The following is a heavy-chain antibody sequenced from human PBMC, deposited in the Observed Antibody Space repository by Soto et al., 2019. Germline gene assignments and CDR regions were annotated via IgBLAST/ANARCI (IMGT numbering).Heavy chain of an antibody. CDR1: GCSISSSNW. Sequence: XETLSLTCSVSGCSISSSNWWTWVRQPPGMGLEWIGEIYHTGSTNYNPSLKSRVTISLDKSKNQFSLKLSSVTAADTAVYYCARYIQWLDHWRQGTLVTVSS. CDR2: IYHTGST. D-gene: IGHD5-18*01. J-gene: IGHJ5*01. CDR3: ARYIQWLDH. V-gene: IGHV4-4*02.